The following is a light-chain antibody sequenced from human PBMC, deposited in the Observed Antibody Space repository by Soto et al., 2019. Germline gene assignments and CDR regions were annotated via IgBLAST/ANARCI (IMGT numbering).Light chain of an antibody. V-gene: IGKV3-11*01. Sequence: EIVLTQSPVTLSLSPWERATVSCRASQSVRTYLAWYQVKPGQAPRLLIYDASSRASGVPARFSGSGSGTDFTLTISSLEPEDFALYYCQQRNSWPPITFGQGTRLEI. CDR3: QQRNSWPPIT. J-gene: IGKJ5*01. CDR2: DAS. CDR1: QSVRTY.